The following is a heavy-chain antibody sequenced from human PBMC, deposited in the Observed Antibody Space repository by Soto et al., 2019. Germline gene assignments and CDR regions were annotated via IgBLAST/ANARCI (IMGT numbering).Heavy chain of an antibody. J-gene: IGHJ4*02. CDR2: VKSKADGGTA. V-gene: IGHV3-15*07. CDR1: GFSITNTW. D-gene: IGHD3-3*01. Sequence: EVQLVESGGGLVQPGGSLRLSCAASGFSITNTWMHWVRQAPGQGLEWVDRVKSKADGGTADYAAPVKGRFTVSRDDSKNTQYLQMNSLKMEDTAVYYCNSYPDFWGGHTPLWGQGTLVTVSS. CDR3: NSYPDFWGGHTPL.